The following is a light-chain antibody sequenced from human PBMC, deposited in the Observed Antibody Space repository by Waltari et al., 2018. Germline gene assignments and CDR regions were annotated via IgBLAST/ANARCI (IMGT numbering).Light chain of an antibody. CDR3: QQYNSFLYT. V-gene: IGKV1-5*03. CDR1: QSISSW. CDR2: KAS. Sequence: DIQMTQSPSTLSASVGDRVTITCRVSQSISSWLAWYQQKPGKAPKLLIYKASSLESGVPSRFSGSGSATEFTLTISSLQPEDFATYYCQQYNSFLYTFGQGTKLEIK. J-gene: IGKJ2*01.